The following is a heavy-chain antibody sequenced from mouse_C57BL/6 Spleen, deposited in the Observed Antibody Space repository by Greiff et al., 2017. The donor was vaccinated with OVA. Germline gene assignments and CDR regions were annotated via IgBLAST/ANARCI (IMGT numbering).Heavy chain of an antibody. D-gene: IGHD2-10*01. V-gene: IGHV7-3*01. CDR2: IRNKANGYTT. Sequence: DVMLVESGGGLVQPGGSLSLSCAASGFTFTDYYMSWVRQPPGKALEWLGFIRNKANGYTTEYSASVKGRFTISRDNSQSILYLQMNALRAEDSATYYCARSFYGNYYFDYWGQGTTLTVSS. CDR1: GFTFTDYY. J-gene: IGHJ2*01. CDR3: ARSFYGNYYFDY.